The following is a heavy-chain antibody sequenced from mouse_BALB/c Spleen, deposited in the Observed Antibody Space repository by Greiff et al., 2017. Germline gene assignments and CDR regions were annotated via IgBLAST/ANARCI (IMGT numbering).Heavy chain of an antibody. V-gene: IGHV5-12-1*01. Sequence: EVMLVESGGGLVKPGGSLKLSCAASGFAFSSYYMSWVRQTPEKRLEWVAYISSGGGSTTYPDTVKGRFTISRDNAKHTLYLQMSSLKSEDTAMYYCERHRDYGKYVEDMDYWGQGTSVTVSS. D-gene: IGHD2-1*01. CDR2: ISSGGGST. CDR1: GFAFSSYY. J-gene: IGHJ4*01. CDR3: ERHRDYGKYVEDMDY.